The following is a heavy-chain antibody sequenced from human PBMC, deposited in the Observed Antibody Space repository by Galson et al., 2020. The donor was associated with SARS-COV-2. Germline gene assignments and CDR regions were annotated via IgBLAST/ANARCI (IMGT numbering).Heavy chain of an antibody. D-gene: IGHD2-21*02. CDR3: ARGLCGGDCYED. Sequence: GGSLRLSCAASGFTFTDYFMNWVRQAPGKGLEWVPAIGGSSSPIYYADSIKGRFTISRDNAKNSVYLQMNSLRAEDTAVYYCARGLCGGDCYEDWGQGTLVTVSS. CDR1: GFTFTDYF. J-gene: IGHJ4*02. V-gene: IGHV3-21*01. CDR2: IGGSSSPI.